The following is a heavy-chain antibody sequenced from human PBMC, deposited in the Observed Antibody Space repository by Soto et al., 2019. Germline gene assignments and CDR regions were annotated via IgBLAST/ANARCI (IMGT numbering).Heavy chain of an antibody. Sequence: QVQLVESGGGVVQPGRSLRLSCAASGFTFSSYGMHWVRQAPGKGLEWVAVISSDGSNKYYADSVKGRFTISRDNSKNTLYLQMNSLRAEDTAVYYCGYGDYFDYWGQGTLVTVSS. CDR1: GFTFSSYG. CDR3: GYGDYFDY. J-gene: IGHJ4*02. V-gene: IGHV3-30*03. CDR2: ISSDGSNK. D-gene: IGHD4-17*01.